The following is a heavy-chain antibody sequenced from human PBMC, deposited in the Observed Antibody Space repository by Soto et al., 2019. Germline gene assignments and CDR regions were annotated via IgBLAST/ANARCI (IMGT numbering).Heavy chain of an antibody. D-gene: IGHD6-6*01. CDR1: GYTFTSYD. CDR3: AREKLGPYYGMDV. V-gene: IGHV1-8*01. Sequence: ASVKVSCKASGYTFTSYDINWVRQATGQGLEWMGWMNPNSGITDFAQKFQGRITMTGNTSISTAYMELSSLRSDDTAVYYCAREKLGPYYGMDVWGQGTTVTVSS. J-gene: IGHJ6*02. CDR2: MNPNSGIT.